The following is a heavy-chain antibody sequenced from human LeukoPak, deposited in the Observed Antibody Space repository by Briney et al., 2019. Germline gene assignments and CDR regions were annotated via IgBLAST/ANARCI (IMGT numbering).Heavy chain of an antibody. Sequence: SESLSLTFTVAGGSISSRTYYWGGIRQPPGKGLEWIGSIYYSGATYYKTSLTCRVPISVDTSKNQFSLKLPSLTAADTAVYYCARDQGWLQPAAYWGQGTLVTVSS. V-gene: IGHV4-39*07. CDR2: IYYSGAT. D-gene: IGHD5-24*01. CDR1: GGSISSRTYY. J-gene: IGHJ4*02. CDR3: ARDQGWLQPAAY.